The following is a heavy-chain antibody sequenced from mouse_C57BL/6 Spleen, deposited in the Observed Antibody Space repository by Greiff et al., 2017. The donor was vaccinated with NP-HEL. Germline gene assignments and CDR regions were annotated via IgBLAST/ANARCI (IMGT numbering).Heavy chain of an antibody. Sequence: QVQLQQPGAELVKPGASVKLSCKASGYTFTSYWMQWVKQRPGQGLEWIGEIDPSDSYTNYNQKFKGKATLTVDTSSSTAYMQLSSLTSEDSAVYYCARGYYYGSGDYWGQGTTLTVSS. CDR2: IDPSDSYT. CDR3: ARGYYYGSGDY. V-gene: IGHV1-50*01. D-gene: IGHD1-1*01. CDR1: GYTFTSYW. J-gene: IGHJ2*01.